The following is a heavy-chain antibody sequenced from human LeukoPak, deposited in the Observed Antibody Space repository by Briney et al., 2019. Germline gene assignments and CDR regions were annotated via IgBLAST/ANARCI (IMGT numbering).Heavy chain of an antibody. CDR1: GFTFRTYG. Sequence: GGSLRLSCAASGFTFRTYGMHWVRQAPGKGLEWVAFIRYDGNYKWYTDSVKGRFTISRDNSKNTLYLQMNNLRGEDMAVYYCGKGPNYDILTGRAYYNHYMDVWGKGTTVT. CDR2: IRYDGNYK. D-gene: IGHD3-9*01. J-gene: IGHJ6*03. V-gene: IGHV3-30*02. CDR3: GKGPNYDILTGRAYYNHYMDV.